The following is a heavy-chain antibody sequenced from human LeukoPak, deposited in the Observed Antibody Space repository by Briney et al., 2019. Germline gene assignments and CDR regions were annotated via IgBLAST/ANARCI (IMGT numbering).Heavy chain of an antibody. V-gene: IGHV3-7*01. CDR1: GFTLSTYW. J-gene: IGHJ4*02. CDR3: ARGGLFRYGGTSGDY. Sequence: GGSLRLSCEGSGFTLSTYWMTWVRQAPGKGLEWVANINQHGSESYYVDSVEGRFLISRDNAKNTLYLHMSNLRGDDMAVYYCARGGLFRYGGTSGDYWGQGTVVTVSS. CDR2: INQHGSES. D-gene: IGHD4/OR15-4a*01.